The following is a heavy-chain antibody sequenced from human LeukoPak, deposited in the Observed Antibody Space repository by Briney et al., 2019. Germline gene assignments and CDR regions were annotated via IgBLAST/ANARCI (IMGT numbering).Heavy chain of an antibody. D-gene: IGHD3-3*01. CDR2: INPSGGST. CDR1: GYTFTGYY. V-gene: IGHV1-46*01. CDR3: ARVNQGHGDFWSGSPIWFDP. Sequence: ASVKVSCKASGYTFTGYYMHWVRQAPGQGLEWMGIINPSGGSTSYAQKFQGRVTMTRDTSTSTVYMELSSLRSEDTAVYYCARVNQGHGDFWSGSPIWFDPWGQGTLVTVSS. J-gene: IGHJ5*02.